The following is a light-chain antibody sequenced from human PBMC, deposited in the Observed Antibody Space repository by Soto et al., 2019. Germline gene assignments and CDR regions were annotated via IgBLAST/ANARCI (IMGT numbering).Light chain of an antibody. CDR2: GAS. J-gene: IGKJ5*01. V-gene: IGKV3-20*01. CDR1: QRVSSGY. CDR3: QQYGSSPPSST. Sequence: IMLTQSPGTLSLSPGERATLSCRASQRVSSGYLAWYQQKPGQAPRLLIYGASNRATDIPDRFSGRGSGTDFTLTISRLEPEDFAVYYCQQYGSSPPSSTFGQGTRLEIK.